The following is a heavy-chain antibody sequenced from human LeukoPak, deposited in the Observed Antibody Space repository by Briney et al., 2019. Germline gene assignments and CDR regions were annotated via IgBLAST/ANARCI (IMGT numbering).Heavy chain of an antibody. CDR2: IYSGGST. V-gene: IGHV3-66*01. Sequence: GGSLRLSCAASGFTVSSNYMSWVRQAPGKGLEWVSVIYSGGSTYYADSVKGRFTISRDNAKNSLYLQMNSLRAEDTAVYYCASSRPGNYWGQGTLVTVSP. J-gene: IGHJ4*02. CDR3: ASSRPGNY. D-gene: IGHD6-6*01. CDR1: GFTVSSNY.